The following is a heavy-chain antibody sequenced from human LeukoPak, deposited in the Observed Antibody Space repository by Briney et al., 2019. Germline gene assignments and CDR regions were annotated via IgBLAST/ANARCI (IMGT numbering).Heavy chain of an antibody. Sequence: SETLSLTCAVSGGSISSGGSSWSWIRQPPGQGLEWIEYIYHSGSTYYNPPLKSRVTISVDRSKTQFSLKLSSVTAADTAVYYCARGHTTTNDAFDIWGQGTTVAVSS. CDR3: ARGHTTTNDAFDI. J-gene: IGHJ3*02. CDR1: GGSISSGGSS. CDR2: IYHSGST. V-gene: IGHV4-30-2*01. D-gene: IGHD1-1*01.